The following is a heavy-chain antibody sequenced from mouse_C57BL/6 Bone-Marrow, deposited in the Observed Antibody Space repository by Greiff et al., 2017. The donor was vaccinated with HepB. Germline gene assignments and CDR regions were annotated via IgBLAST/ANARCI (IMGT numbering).Heavy chain of an antibody. CDR3: ARQRGLAWFAF. J-gene: IGHJ3*01. CDR1: GFTFSDYG. Sequence: EVKLMESGGGLVQPGGSLKLSCAASGFTFSDYGMAWVRQAPKKGLEWVAFISNLAYSIYYADTVTGRFTISRENAKNTLYLEMSSLRSEDAAMYYCARQRGLAWFAFWGQGTLVTVSA. V-gene: IGHV5-15*01. CDR2: ISNLAYSI.